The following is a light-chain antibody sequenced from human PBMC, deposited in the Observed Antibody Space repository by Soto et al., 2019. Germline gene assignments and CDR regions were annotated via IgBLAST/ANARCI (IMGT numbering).Light chain of an antibody. Sequence: DIQMTQSPSTLSASVGDRVTITCRASQNINAWLAWYQQKPGKAPKLLISDASNLESGVSSRFSGSGYGTEFPLTISRLQPDDFAPYYCQQFHPYYPFGQGTKLEI. V-gene: IGKV1-5*01. CDR3: QQFHPYYP. J-gene: IGKJ2*01. CDR1: QNINAW. CDR2: DAS.